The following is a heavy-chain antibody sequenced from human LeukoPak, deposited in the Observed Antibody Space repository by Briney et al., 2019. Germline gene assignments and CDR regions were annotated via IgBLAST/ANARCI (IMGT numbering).Heavy chain of an antibody. Sequence: GGSLRLSCAASGFTFSSYWMSWVRRAPGKGLEWVANINQDGSGKYYVDPVKGRFTISRDNAKNSLYLQMNSLRSDDTAVYYCAREGYNTEWYSGSYYYYMDVWGKGTTVTISS. CDR3: AREGYNTEWYSGSYYYYMDV. J-gene: IGHJ6*03. CDR2: INQDGSGK. CDR1: GFTFSSYW. V-gene: IGHV3-7*03. D-gene: IGHD1-26*01.